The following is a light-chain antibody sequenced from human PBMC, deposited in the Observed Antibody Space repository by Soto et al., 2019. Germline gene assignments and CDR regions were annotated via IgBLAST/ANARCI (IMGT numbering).Light chain of an antibody. CDR3: QQLETYPLS. CDR1: QGISSA. V-gene: IGKV1-13*02. CDR2: DVF. Sequence: AIQVTQSPSSLSASVGDTVTITCRASQGISSAFAWYQQKPGKVPRLLIYDVFNLRSVVPSRFSGSGSGTDFTLTISRLQPEDFATYYCQQLETYPLSFGRGTRLEVK. J-gene: IGKJ5*01.